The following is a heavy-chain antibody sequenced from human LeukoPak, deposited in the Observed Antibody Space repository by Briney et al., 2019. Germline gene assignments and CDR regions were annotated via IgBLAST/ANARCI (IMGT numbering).Heavy chain of an antibody. D-gene: IGHD3-3*01. V-gene: IGHV4-4*07. Sequence: SETLSLTCTVSGGSISSYYWSWIRQPAGKGLEWIGRIYTSGSTNYNPSLKSRVTMSVDTSKNQFSLRLSSVTAADTAVYYCARDPARYDFWSGQLSDAFDIWGQGTMVTVSS. CDR2: IYTSGST. CDR1: GGSISSYY. CDR3: ARDPARYDFWSGQLSDAFDI. J-gene: IGHJ3*02.